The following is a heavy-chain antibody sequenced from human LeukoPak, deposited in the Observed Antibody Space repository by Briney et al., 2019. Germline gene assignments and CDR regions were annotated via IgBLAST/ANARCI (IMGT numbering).Heavy chain of an antibody. CDR1: GGSISSYY. J-gene: IGHJ3*02. CDR3: ARVLDDYSAFDI. CDR2: IHYSGST. Sequence: KPSETLSPTCIVSGGSISSYYWNWIRQPPGKGPEWIGYIHYSGSTNYNPSLKSRVTISVDTSKNQFSLKLSSVTAADTAVYYCARVLDDYSAFDIWGQGTMVTVSS. D-gene: IGHD4-11*01. V-gene: IGHV4-59*01.